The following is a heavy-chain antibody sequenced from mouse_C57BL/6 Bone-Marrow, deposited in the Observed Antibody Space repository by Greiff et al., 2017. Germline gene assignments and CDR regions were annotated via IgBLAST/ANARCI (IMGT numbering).Heavy chain of an antibody. Sequence: VQLQQPGAELVKPGASVKLSCKASGYTFTSYWMHWVKQRPGQGLEWIGMIHPNSGSTNYNEKFKSKATLTVDKSSSIAYMQLSSLTSEDSAVYYCAREAHSNYDWYFDVWGTGTTVTVSS. V-gene: IGHV1-64*01. CDR2: IHPNSGST. CDR1: GYTFTSYW. CDR3: AREAHSNYDWYFDV. J-gene: IGHJ1*03. D-gene: IGHD2-5*01.